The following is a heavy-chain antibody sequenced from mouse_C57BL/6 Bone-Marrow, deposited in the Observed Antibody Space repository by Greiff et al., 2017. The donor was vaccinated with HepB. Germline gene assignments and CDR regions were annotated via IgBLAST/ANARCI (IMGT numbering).Heavy chain of an antibody. V-gene: IGHV3-6*01. Sequence: EVQLQQSGPGLVKPSQSLSLTCSVTGYSITSGYYWNWIRQFPGNKLEWMGYISYDGSNNYNPSLKNRISITRDTSKNQFFLKLNSVTTEDTATYYCARGGRLDSSGYAVAYWGQGTLVTVSA. J-gene: IGHJ3*01. D-gene: IGHD3-2*02. CDR3: ARGGRLDSSGYAVAY. CDR2: ISYDGSN. CDR1: GYSITSGYY.